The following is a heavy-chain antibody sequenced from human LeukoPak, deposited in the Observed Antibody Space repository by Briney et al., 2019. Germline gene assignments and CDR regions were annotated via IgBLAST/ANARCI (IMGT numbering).Heavy chain of an antibody. CDR1: GYSISSGYY. J-gene: IGHJ4*02. CDR2: IYHSGST. D-gene: IGHD5-24*01. Sequence: SETLSLTCTVSGYSISSGYYWGWIRQPPGKGLEWIGSIYHSGSTYYNPSLKSRVTISVDTSKNQFSLKLSSVTAADTAVYYCARASVATMIIDYWGQGTLVTVSS. V-gene: IGHV4-38-2*02. CDR3: ARASVATMIIDY.